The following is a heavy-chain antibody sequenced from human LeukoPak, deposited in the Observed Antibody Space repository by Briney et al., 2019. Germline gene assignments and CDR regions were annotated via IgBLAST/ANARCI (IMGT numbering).Heavy chain of an antibody. CDR2: INPNSGGT. D-gene: IGHD3-3*01. CDR3: ARGAPYYDFWSGYPTN. V-gene: IGHV1-2*02. Sequence: ASVKVSCKASGYTFTGYYRHCVRQAPGRGLEWMGWINPNSGGTNYAQKFQGRVTMTRDTSISTAYLELSRLSADDTAVYYCARGAPYYDFWSGYPTNWGQGTLVTVSS. J-gene: IGHJ4*02. CDR1: GYTFTGYY.